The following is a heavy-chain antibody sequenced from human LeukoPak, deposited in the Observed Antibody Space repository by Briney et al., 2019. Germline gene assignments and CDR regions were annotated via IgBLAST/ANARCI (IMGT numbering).Heavy chain of an antibody. V-gene: IGHV3-23*01. D-gene: IGHD3-10*01. CDR3: AKEDRNYYGSGSYYNVGAFDI. CDR2: ISGSGGST. CDR1: GFTLSSYA. Sequence: PGGSLRLSCAASGFTLSSYAMSWVRQAPGKGLEWVSAISGSGGSTYYADSVKGRFTISRDNSKNTLYLQMNSLRAEDTAVYYCAKEDRNYYGSGSYYNVGAFDIWGQGTMVTVSS. J-gene: IGHJ3*02.